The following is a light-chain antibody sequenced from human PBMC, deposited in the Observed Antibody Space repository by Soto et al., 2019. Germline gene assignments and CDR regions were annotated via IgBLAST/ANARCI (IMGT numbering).Light chain of an antibody. J-gene: IGKJ3*01. CDR2: AAS. V-gene: IGKV1-8*01. Sequence: IQMTQSPSSLSASIGDRVTITCQASQDIRDYLNWYQQKPGKAPKLLIYAASTLQSGVPSRFSGSGSGTDFTLTISCLQSEDFATYYCQQYYSYPPFTFGPGTKVDIK. CDR3: QQYYSYPPFT. CDR1: QDIRDY.